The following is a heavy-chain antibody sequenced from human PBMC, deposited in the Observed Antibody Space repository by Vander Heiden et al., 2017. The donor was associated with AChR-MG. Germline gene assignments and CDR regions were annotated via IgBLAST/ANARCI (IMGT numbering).Heavy chain of an antibody. J-gene: IGHJ4*02. CDR2: SIPIFGTA. CDR1: GGPFSSYA. Sequence: QVQLVQSGAEVKKPGSSVKVSCKASGGPFSSYAISCGRQAPGQGLEGMGGSIPIFGTANYAQKFQGRVTITADESTSTAYMELSSLRSEDTAVYYCARVSDSSGLLGYFDYWGQGTLVTVSS. V-gene: IGHV1-69*01. CDR3: ARVSDSSGLLGYFDY. D-gene: IGHD3-22*01.